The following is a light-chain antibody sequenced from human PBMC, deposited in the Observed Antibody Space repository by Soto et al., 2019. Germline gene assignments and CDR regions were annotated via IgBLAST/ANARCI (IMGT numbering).Light chain of an antibody. CDR1: QTVISNS. J-gene: IGKJ2*01. CDR2: GVS. Sequence: EIVLTQSPGTLSLSPGEGGTLSCRASQTVISNSLAWYQQKPGQPPRLLIHGVSTRATGIPGRFSGSGSGTEFTLTISSLQSEDFAVYYCQQYNNWPPYTFGQGTKLEIK. CDR3: QQYNNWPPYT. V-gene: IGKV3-15*01.